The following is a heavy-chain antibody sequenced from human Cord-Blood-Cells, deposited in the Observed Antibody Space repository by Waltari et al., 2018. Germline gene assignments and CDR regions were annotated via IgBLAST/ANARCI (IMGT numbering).Heavy chain of an antibody. V-gene: IGHV1-2*05. Sequence: QAQLPQSGAEVKKPGASVKFSCKASGYTFTGYYMHSVRQPPGQGLEGMGRINPNRGGTNYAQKFQGRVTMTRDTCISTAYMDRRRLRSEDTDVYYCARGVVVIEAVDYWGQGTLVTVSS. CDR3: ARGVVVIEAVDY. J-gene: IGHJ4*02. CDR1: GYTFTGYY. D-gene: IGHD2-21*01. CDR2: INPNRGGT.